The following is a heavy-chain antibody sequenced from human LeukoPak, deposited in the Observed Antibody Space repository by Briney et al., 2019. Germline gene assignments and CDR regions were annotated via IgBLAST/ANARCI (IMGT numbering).Heavy chain of an antibody. D-gene: IGHD3-10*01. Sequence: SETLSLTCTVSGGSISSSSYYWGWIRQPPGKGLEWIGSIYYSGSTYYNPSLKSRVTISVDTSKSQFSLKLSSVTAADTAVYYCARVYGSGSYYNGYYYYYMDVWGKGTTVTISS. CDR3: ARVYGSGSYYNGYYYYYMDV. J-gene: IGHJ6*03. CDR1: GGSISSSSYY. CDR2: IYYSGST. V-gene: IGHV4-39*01.